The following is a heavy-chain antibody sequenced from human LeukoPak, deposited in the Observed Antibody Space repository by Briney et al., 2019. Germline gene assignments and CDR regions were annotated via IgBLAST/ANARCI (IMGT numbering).Heavy chain of an antibody. CDR1: TASISSHY. CDR3: ARETTVIIPGRSDVFDI. V-gene: IGHV4-59*11. D-gene: IGHD4-17*01. J-gene: IGHJ3*02. CDR2: ISYSGTT. Sequence: SETLSLTCTLSTASISSHYWNWIRQPPGKGLEWIGYISYSGTTDYNASLKSRVTISLDTSRNEFSLKLTSVTAADTAVYYCARETTVIIPGRSDVFDIWGQGTMVTVSS.